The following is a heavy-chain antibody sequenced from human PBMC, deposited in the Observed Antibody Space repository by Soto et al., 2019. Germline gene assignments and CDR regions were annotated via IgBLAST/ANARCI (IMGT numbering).Heavy chain of an antibody. V-gene: IGHV3-23*01. CDR1: GFIFINYA. D-gene: IGHD2-15*01. CDR2: ISGRGGST. J-gene: IGHJ4*02. CDR3: AKDFSVEEDD. Sequence: PGGSLILSCAASGFIFINYAMNWVRQAPGKGLEWVSLISGRGGSTYYADFVKGRLTISRDNSKNSLYLQMNSLRAEDTAVYYCAKDFSVEEDDWGQGTLVTVSS.